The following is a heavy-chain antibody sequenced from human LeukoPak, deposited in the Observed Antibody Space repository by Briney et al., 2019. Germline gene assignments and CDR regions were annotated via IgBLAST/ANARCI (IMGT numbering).Heavy chain of an antibody. CDR3: ARDLSTVPWQYNWFDP. CDR1: GFSFSDYN. D-gene: IGHD4-17*01. V-gene: IGHV3-21*01. Sequence: PGGSLRLSCAASGFSFSDYNMNWGRQAPGKGLEWVSSISSSSSYIFYADSVKRRFTISRDNAKNSLYLQMNSLSAEDTAVYCCARDLSTVPWQYNWFDPWGQGTLVTVSS. J-gene: IGHJ5*02. CDR2: ISSSSSYI.